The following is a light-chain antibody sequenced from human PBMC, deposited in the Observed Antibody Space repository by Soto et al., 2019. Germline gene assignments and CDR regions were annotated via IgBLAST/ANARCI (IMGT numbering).Light chain of an antibody. J-gene: IGLJ1*01. CDR1: SSDVGGYNY. CDR3: RSYTSSSTYV. Sequence: QSALTQPASVSGSPGQSITIYCTGTSSDVGGYNYVSWYQQHPGKAPKLMIYDVSNRPSGVSNRFSGSKSGNTASLTISGLQAEDEADYYCRSYTSSSTYVFGTGTKVT. CDR2: DVS. V-gene: IGLV2-14*01.